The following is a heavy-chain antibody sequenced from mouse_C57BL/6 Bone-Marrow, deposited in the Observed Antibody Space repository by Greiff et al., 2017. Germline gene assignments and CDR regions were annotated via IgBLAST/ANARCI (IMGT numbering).Heavy chain of an antibody. D-gene: IGHD2-10*01. J-gene: IGHJ1*03. Sequence: VKLQQPGAELVKTGASVKMSCKASGYTFTSYWITWVKQRPGQGLEWIGDIYPGSGSTNYNEKFKSKATLTVDTSSSTAYMQLSSLTSEDSAVYYCARPYYCNYWYFDVWGTGTTVTVSS. CDR3: ARPYYCNYWYFDV. V-gene: IGHV1-55*01. CDR2: IYPGSGST. CDR1: GYTFTSYW.